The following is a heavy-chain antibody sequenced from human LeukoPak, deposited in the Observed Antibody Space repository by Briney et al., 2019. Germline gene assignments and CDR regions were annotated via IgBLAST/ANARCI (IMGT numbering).Heavy chain of an antibody. Sequence: GGSLRLSCAASGFIFSSYGMSWVRQAPGKGLEWVSVMSYNGGSTYYADSVKGRFTISRDNSKNTLYLQMNSLRAEDTAVYYCAKDVTGSQYYFDYWGQGTLVTVSS. CDR3: AKDVTGSQYYFDY. CDR1: GFIFSSYG. D-gene: IGHD1-1*01. CDR2: MSYNGGST. V-gene: IGHV3-23*01. J-gene: IGHJ4*02.